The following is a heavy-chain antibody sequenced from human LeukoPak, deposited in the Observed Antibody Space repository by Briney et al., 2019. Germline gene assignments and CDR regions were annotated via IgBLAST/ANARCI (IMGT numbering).Heavy chain of an antibody. D-gene: IGHD1-14*01. CDR3: ARTNRYAGGDRHFDY. Sequence: PSETLSLTCTASGGSISSYYWSWIRQPPGKGLGWIGYIYNSGSTNFNPSLKSRVTISVDTSKNQFSLKMTSVTAADTAVYYCARTNRYAGGDRHFDYWGQGTLVTVSS. CDR1: GGSISSYY. J-gene: IGHJ4*02. CDR2: IYNSGST. V-gene: IGHV4-59*01.